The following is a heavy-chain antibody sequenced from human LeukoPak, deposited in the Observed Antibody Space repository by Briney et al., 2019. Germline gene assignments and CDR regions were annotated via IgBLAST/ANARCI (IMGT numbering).Heavy chain of an antibody. CDR3: TKEGATGSRYNFDY. D-gene: IGHD2-15*01. V-gene: IGHV3-74*01. CDR1: GFTFTNYW. CDR2: INHDGTGT. J-gene: IGHJ4*02. Sequence: TGGSLRLSCAASGFTFTNYWMHWVRQAPGKGLVWVSGINHDGTGTYYADSVKGRFTISRDNSKNTVSLQMNSLRDDDTAVFYCTKEGATGSRYNFDYWGQGTLVTVSS.